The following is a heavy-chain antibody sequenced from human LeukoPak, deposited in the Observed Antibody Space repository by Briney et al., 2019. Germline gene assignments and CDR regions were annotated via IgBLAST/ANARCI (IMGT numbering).Heavy chain of an antibody. V-gene: IGHV4-39*01. D-gene: IGHD6-13*01. CDR1: GGSISSSSYY. CDR2: IYYSGST. J-gene: IGHJ4*02. Sequence: SETLSLTCTVSGGSISSSSYYWGWIRQPPGKGLEWIGSIYYSGSTYYNPSLKGRVTISVDTSKNQFSLKLSSVTAADTAVYYCARPKGIAAAGTYFDYWGQGTLVTVSS. CDR3: ARPKGIAAAGTYFDY.